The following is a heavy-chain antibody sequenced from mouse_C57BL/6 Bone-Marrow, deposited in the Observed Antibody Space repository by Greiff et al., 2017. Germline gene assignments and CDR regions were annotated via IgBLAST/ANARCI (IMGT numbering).Heavy chain of an antibody. J-gene: IGHJ1*03. CDR2: INPYNGDT. CDR1: GYSFTGYF. V-gene: IGHV1-20*01. CDR3: ARALLHGYFDV. D-gene: IGHD1-1*01. Sequence: VQLQQSGPELVKPGDSVKISCKASGYSFTGYFMNWVMQSHGKSLEWIGRINPYNGDTFYNQKFKGKATLTVDKSSSTAHMELRSLTSEDSAVYYCARALLHGYFDVWGTGTTVTVSS.